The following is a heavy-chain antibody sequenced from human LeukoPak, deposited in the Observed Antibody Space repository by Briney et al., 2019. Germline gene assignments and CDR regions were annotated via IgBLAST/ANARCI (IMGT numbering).Heavy chain of an antibody. D-gene: IGHD1-26*01. J-gene: IGHJ4*02. V-gene: IGHV3-15*01. CDR2: IKRKSDGGTT. CDR3: ATGGSGAF. Sequence: GGSLRLSCSVSGFTVTDAWMTWLRQAPGKGLEWIGLIKRKSDGGTTEYAAPMKGRFTISRDDSKDTLYLQMDSLKTEDTAVYYCATGGSGAFWGRGTLVTVSS. CDR1: GFTVTDAW.